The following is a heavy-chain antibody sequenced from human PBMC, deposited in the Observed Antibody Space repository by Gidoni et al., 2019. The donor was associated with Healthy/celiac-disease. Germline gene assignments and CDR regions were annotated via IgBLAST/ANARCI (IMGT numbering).Heavy chain of an antibody. CDR2: ISWNSGSI. V-gene: IGHV3-9*01. CDR3: AKVTDLDIVATILAYCSGGSCYDMNYGDY. CDR1: GFTFDAYA. J-gene: IGHJ4*02. D-gene: IGHD2-15*01. Sequence: EVQLVESGGGLVQPGRSLRLSCAASGFTFDAYAMHWVRQAPWTGLEWVSGISWNSGSIGYADYVKGRFTISRDNAKNSLYLQMNSLRAEDTALYYCAKVTDLDIVATILAYCSGGSCYDMNYGDYWGQGTLVTVSS.